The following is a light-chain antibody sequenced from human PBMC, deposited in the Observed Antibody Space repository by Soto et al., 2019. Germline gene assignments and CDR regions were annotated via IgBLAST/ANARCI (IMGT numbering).Light chain of an antibody. CDR1: GHDIGAYNY. V-gene: IGLV2-14*01. Sequence: QSALTEPASLSGSPGQSITISCTVSGHDIGAYNYVSWYQQHPGKAPKLIIYEVENRPSGVSNRFSASKSAFTASLTISGLQAEDEADYYCSSYTTSYFYVYGPGTKVTVL. CDR2: EVE. J-gene: IGLJ1*01. CDR3: SSYTTSYFYV.